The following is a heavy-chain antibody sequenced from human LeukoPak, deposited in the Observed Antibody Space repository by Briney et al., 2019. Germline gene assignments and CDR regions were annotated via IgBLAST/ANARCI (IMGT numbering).Heavy chain of an antibody. D-gene: IGHD2-15*01. Sequence: GGSLRLSCEASGFTFSNYSMNWVRQAPGKGLEWVSYIMSSSTTIYYADSVKGRFTISRDNAKNSLYLQMNSLRAEDTAVYYCATGPYCSGGSCYSPLGLFDYWGQGTLVTVSS. CDR2: IMSSSTTI. CDR1: GFTFSNYS. J-gene: IGHJ4*02. V-gene: IGHV3-48*01. CDR3: ATGPYCSGGSCYSPLGLFDY.